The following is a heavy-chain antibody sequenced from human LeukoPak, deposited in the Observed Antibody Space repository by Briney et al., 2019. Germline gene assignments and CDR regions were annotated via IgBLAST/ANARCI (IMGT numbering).Heavy chain of an antibody. Sequence: GASVKVSCKASGYIFTTHGISWVRQAPGQGLEWMGWINPNSGGTNYAQKFQGRVTMTRDTSISTAYMELSSLRSEDTAAYYCARVRSTFGGAPSGYWGQGTLVTVSS. D-gene: IGHD3-16*01. CDR2: INPNSGGT. CDR3: ARVRSTFGGAPSGY. V-gene: IGHV1-2*02. CDR1: GYIFTTHG. J-gene: IGHJ4*02.